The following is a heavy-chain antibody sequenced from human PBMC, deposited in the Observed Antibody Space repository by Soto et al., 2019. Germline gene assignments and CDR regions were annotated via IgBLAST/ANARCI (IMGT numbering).Heavy chain of an antibody. CDR2: IRSKSNSYAT. V-gene: IGHV3-73*01. Sequence: EVQLVESGGGLVQPGGSLKLSCAVSGFTCSGSAMHWVRQASGKGLEWVGRIRSKSNSYATAYAASVKGRFTISREDSKNTAYLQMNSLKTEDTAVYFCTRGYGDSVRDYWGQGPLVTVSS. CDR3: TRGYGDSVRDY. D-gene: IGHD4-17*01. J-gene: IGHJ4*02. CDR1: GFTCSGSA.